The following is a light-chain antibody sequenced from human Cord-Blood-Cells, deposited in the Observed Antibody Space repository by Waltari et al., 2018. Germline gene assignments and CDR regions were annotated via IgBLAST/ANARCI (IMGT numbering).Light chain of an antibody. CDR2: LGS. J-gene: IGKJ4*01. CDR3: MQALQTHKRLT. V-gene: IGKV2-28*01. CDR1: QSLLHSNGYNY. Sequence: DIVMTQSLLSLPVTPGEPASISCRSSQSLLHSNGYNYLDWYLQKPGQSPQLLIYLGSNRSSGVPDRFSGSGSGTDFTLKISRVEAEDVGVYYCMQALQTHKRLTFGGGTKVEIK.